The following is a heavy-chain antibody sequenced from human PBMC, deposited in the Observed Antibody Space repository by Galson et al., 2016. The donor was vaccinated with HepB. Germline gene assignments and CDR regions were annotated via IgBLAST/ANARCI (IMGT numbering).Heavy chain of an antibody. CDR1: GFSSSAHA. Sequence: SVKVSCKASGFSSSAHAVHWVRQARGQPLEWMGWTVVGSGGTEYAQEFQGRVTITTDMPTSTVYMDLSSLRIEDTAVYYCAAERFSGNCCWFDPWGQETLVTVSS. V-gene: IGHV1-58*01. CDR3: AAERFSGNCCWFDP. D-gene: IGHD2-15*01. J-gene: IGHJ5*02. CDR2: TVVGSGGT.